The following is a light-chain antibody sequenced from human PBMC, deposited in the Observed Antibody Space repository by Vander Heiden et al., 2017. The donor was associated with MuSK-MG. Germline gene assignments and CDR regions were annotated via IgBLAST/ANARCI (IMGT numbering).Light chain of an antibody. J-gene: IGKJ4*01. CDR2: EAS. CDR3: LVWWTWAIS. Sequence: EIVLTQSPATMSLSPGERATLSCRASQSVSSYLAWYQQKPGQAPRLLIYEASNRATRIPARFSGRGSGTDFTLTIIIREPEHFAVYYCLVWWTWAISFDGGIKEGIK. CDR1: QSVSSY. V-gene: IGKV3-11*01.